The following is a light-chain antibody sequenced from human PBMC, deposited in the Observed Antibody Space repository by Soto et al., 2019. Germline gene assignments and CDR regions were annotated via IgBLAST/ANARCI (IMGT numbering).Light chain of an antibody. V-gene: IGLV1-47*01. CDR3: AAWDDSLSGLV. Sequence: QSVLTQPPSASGTPGQRVTISCSGTTSNIGDNFVYWFQQIPGTAPKLLIFRDSQRPSGVPDRFSGSKAGTSASLTISGLRSEDDAYYYCAAWDDSLSGLVFGGGTKLTVL. J-gene: IGLJ2*01. CDR1: TSNIGDNF. CDR2: RDS.